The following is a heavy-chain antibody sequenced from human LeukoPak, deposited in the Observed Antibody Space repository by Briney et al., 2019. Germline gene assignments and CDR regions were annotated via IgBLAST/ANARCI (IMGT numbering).Heavy chain of an antibody. CDR1: GYSFTSYW. J-gene: IGHJ6*02. CDR3: ARLPSYGGNSNYYYYYGMDV. Sequence: GESLKISCKGSGYSFTSYWIGWVRQMPGKGLEWMGIIYPGDSDTRYSPSFQGQVTISDDKSISTAYLQWSSLKASDTAMYYCARLPSYGGNSNYYYYYGMDVWGQGTTVTVSS. V-gene: IGHV5-51*01. D-gene: IGHD4-17*01. CDR2: IYPGDSDT.